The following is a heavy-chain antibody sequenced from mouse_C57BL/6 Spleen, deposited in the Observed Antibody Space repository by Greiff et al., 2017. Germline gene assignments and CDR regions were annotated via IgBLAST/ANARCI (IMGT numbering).Heavy chain of an antibody. Sequence: VQVVESGPGLVQPSQSLSITCTVSGFSLTSYGVHWVRQSPGKGLEWLGVIWSGGSTDYNAAFISRLSISKDNSKSQVFFKMNSLQADDTAIYYCARNSLIYYYGSSYNFDVWGTGTTVTVSS. CDR1: GFSLTSYG. J-gene: IGHJ1*03. CDR2: IWSGGST. CDR3: ARNSLIYYYGSSYNFDV. V-gene: IGHV2-2*01. D-gene: IGHD1-1*01.